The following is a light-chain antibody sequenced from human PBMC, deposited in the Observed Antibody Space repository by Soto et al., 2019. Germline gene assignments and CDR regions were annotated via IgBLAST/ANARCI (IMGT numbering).Light chain of an antibody. CDR2: SNA. V-gene: IGLV1-44*01. CDR1: SSNIGSSS. J-gene: IGLJ1*01. CDR3: AAWDDSLMGV. Sequence: QSVLTQPPSVSGTPGQTVTISCSGSSSNIGSSSVKWYQQLPGAAPKVVIYSNALRPSGVPDRFSGFKSGPSAYLAISGLQPEDEADYYCAAWDDSLMGVFGAGTKVTVL.